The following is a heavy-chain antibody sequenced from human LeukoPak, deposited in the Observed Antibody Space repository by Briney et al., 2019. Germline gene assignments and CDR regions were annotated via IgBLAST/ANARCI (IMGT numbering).Heavy chain of an antibody. CDR1: GFTFNIYT. D-gene: IGHD3-22*01. Sequence: GGSLRLSCAASGFTFNIYTINWVRQAPGKGLEWVSSISSTSTDIYYADSVKGRFTIFRDNAKNSLYLQMDSLRAEDSAVYYCARGGGDSTGHQGDFDYWGQGTLVTVSS. J-gene: IGHJ4*02. V-gene: IGHV3-21*01. CDR3: ARGGGDSTGHQGDFDY. CDR2: ISSTSTDI.